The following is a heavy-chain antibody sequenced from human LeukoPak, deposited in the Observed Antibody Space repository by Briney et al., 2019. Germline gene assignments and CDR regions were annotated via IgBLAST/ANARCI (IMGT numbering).Heavy chain of an antibody. CDR1: GFTFSSYW. CDR2: LSSSSSYI. D-gene: IGHD3-3*01. V-gene: IGHV3-21*01. Sequence: KPGGSLRLSCAASGFTFSSYWMSWVRQAPGKGLEWVSSLSSSSSYIYYADSVKGRFTISRDNAKNSLYLQMDSLRAEDTAVYYCARYYDLLSGYTRPFDCWGQGTLVTVSS. CDR3: ARYYDLLSGYTRPFDC. J-gene: IGHJ4*02.